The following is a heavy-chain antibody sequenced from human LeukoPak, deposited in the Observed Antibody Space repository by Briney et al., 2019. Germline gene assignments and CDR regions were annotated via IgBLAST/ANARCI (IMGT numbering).Heavy chain of an antibody. Sequence: KPGGSLRLSCAASGFTFSDYYMSWIRQAPGKGLEWVSYISNSGSTIHYADSVKGRFTISRDNAKNSLYLQMNSLRAEDTAVYYCAKGTPPKDIVVVVATVDYWGQGTLVTVSS. D-gene: IGHD2-15*01. CDR3: AKGTPPKDIVVVVATVDY. J-gene: IGHJ4*02. CDR1: GFTFSDYY. V-gene: IGHV3-11*01. CDR2: ISNSGSTI.